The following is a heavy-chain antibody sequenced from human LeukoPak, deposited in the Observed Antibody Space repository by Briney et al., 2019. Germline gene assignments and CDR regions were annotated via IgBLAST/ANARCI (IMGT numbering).Heavy chain of an antibody. CDR3: SRSGLVDFDY. J-gene: IGHJ4*02. CDR1: GFAFDDFA. D-gene: IGHD6-25*01. V-gene: IGHV3-49*04. CDR2: IRRGAYGGAA. Sequence: PGGSLRLSCTTSGFAFDDFAMSWVRQPAGKGLEWVGFIRRGAYGGAAEYAASVKGRFIISRDDSKGIAYLQMNSLKTEDTAVYYCSRSGLVDFDYWGQGSRVIVSP.